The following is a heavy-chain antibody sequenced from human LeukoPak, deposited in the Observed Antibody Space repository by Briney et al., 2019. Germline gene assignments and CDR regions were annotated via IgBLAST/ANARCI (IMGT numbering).Heavy chain of an antibody. J-gene: IGHJ6*03. Sequence: SETLSLTCSVSGGSISSSSYYWGWIRQPPGKGLEWIGSIYYSGSTYYNPSLKSRVTISVDTSKNQFSLELSSVTAADTAVYYCARVGATYYYYYYMDVWGKGTTVTVSS. CDR2: IYYSGST. D-gene: IGHD1-26*01. V-gene: IGHV4-39*07. CDR1: GGSISSSSYY. CDR3: ARVGATYYYYYYMDV.